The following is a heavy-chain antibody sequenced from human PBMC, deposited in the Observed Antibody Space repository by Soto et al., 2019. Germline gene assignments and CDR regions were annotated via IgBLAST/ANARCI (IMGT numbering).Heavy chain of an antibody. Sequence: SVKVSCKASGVTFSSYAISWVRQAPGQGLEWMGGIIPIIGTANYAQKFQGRVTITADESTSTAYMELSSLRSEDTAVYYCARGDWEYKTYGMDVWGQGTPVTVSS. D-gene: IGHD3-9*01. CDR3: ARGDWEYKTYGMDV. CDR1: GVTFSSYA. J-gene: IGHJ6*02. V-gene: IGHV1-69*13. CDR2: IIPIIGTA.